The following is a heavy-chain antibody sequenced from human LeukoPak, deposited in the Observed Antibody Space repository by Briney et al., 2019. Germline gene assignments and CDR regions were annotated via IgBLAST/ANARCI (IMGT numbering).Heavy chain of an antibody. CDR1: GYTFTGYY. D-gene: IGHD4-17*01. J-gene: IGHJ1*01. V-gene: IGHV1-2*02. CDR2: INPNSGGT. Sequence: ASVKVSCKASGYTFTGYYMHCVRQAPGQGLEWMGWINPNSGGTNYAQKFQGRVTMTRDTSISTAYMELSRLKSDDTAVYFCVPSYGDYEDFQHWGQGTLVAVSS. CDR3: VPSYGDYEDFQH.